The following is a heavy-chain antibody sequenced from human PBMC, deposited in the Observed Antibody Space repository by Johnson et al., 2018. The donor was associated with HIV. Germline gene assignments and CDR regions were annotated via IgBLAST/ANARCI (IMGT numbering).Heavy chain of an antibody. CDR2: VSYNGIHV. J-gene: IGHJ3*02. D-gene: IGHD4-17*01. CDR1: GFNFNTYS. V-gene: IGHV3-30*14. Sequence: QVQLVESGGGVVQPGGSLRLSCAASGFNFNTYSMHWVRQAPGNGLEWRAFVSYNGIHVYSSDSVRGRFTISRDNSKNTLYLQMNSRSAEDTAVYYWARGSGVLTGGDSDAFDIWGQGTMVTVSS. CDR3: ARGSGVLTGGDSDAFDI.